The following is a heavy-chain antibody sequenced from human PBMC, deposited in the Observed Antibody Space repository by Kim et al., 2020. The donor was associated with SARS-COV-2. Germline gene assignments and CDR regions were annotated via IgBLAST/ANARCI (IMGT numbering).Heavy chain of an antibody. CDR3: ATVDTAMGEDY. Sequence: TNSNPSLKSRVTISVDKSKNQFSLKLSSVTAADTAVYYCATVDTAMGEDYWGQGTLVTVSS. D-gene: IGHD5-18*01. J-gene: IGHJ4*02. V-gene: IGHV4-4*02. CDR2: T.